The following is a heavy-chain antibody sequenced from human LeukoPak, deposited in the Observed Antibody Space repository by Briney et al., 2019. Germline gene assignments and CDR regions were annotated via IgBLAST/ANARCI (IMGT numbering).Heavy chain of an antibody. CDR2: ISGSGGST. CDR3: AKSLYYYDSSGYFIYDY. Sequence: GGSLRLSCAASGSTFSSYAMSWVRQAPGKGLEWVSAISGSGGSTYYADSVKGRFTISRDNSKNTLYLQMNSLRAEDTAVYYCAKSLYYYDSSGYFIYDYWGQGTLVTVSS. V-gene: IGHV3-23*01. J-gene: IGHJ4*02. D-gene: IGHD3-22*01. CDR1: GSTFSSYA.